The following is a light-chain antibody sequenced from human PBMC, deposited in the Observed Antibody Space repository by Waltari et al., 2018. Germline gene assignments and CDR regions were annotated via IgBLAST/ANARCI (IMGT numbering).Light chain of an antibody. CDR2: EDT. CDR1: SSDVGSHNL. V-gene: IGLV2-23*01. CDR3: CSYAGGTASIL. J-gene: IGLJ2*01. Sequence: QSALTQPASVSGSPGQSITISCTGTSSDVGSHNLVSWYQHHPGKAPKLMIYEDTKRPSGVSNRVSGSKSCNTASLTISGLQAEDEADYYCCSYAGGTASILLGGGTKLTVL.